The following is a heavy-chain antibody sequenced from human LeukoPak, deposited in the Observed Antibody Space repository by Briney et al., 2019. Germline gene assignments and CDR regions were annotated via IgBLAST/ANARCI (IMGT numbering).Heavy chain of an antibody. V-gene: IGHV1-18*01. D-gene: IGHD3-10*01. Sequence: ASVKVSCKASGYTFNNTGISWVRQAPGQGLEWMGWISIYNGKTNYAQIFQGRVTMTTDAASSTAYMELRSRRSDDTAVYYCSRVDSGTYGYYFYYMDVWGKGTTVIISS. CDR1: GYTFNNTG. CDR3: SRVDSGTYGYYFYYMDV. J-gene: IGHJ6*03. CDR2: ISIYNGKT.